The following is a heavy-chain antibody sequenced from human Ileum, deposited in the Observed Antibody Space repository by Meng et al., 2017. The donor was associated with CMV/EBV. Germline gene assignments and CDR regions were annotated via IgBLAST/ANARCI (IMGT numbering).Heavy chain of an antibody. CDR2: ISWNSGAI. Sequence: GGSLRLSCVASGFTFDDFGMHWVRQAPGKGLEWVSGISWNSGAIGYADSVKGRFTISRDNAKNSLYLQMNIWRVEDTAFYYCASDREYQMSGGFDYWGQGTQVTVSS. V-gene: IGHV3-9*01. J-gene: IGHJ4*02. CDR1: GFTFDDFG. CDR3: ASDREYQMSGGFDY. D-gene: IGHD2-2*01.